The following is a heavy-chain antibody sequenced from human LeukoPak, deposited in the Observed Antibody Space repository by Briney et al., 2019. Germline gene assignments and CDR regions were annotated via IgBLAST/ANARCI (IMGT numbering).Heavy chain of an antibody. Sequence: SSVKVSCKASGGTFSSYAISWVRQAPGQGLEWMGRIIPIFGTANYAQKFQGRVTITTDESTSTAYMELSSLRSEDTVVYYCAREKTSGYSSSYFDYWGQGTLVTVSS. J-gene: IGHJ4*02. CDR2: IIPIFGTA. V-gene: IGHV1-69*05. CDR1: GGTFSSYA. D-gene: IGHD5-18*01. CDR3: AREKTSGYSSSYFDY.